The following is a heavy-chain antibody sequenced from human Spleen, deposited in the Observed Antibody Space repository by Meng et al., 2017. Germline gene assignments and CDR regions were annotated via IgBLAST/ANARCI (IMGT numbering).Heavy chain of an antibody. J-gene: IGHJ4*02. CDR1: GYNCPDYW. CDR3: ARVGNVYGGNSEF. D-gene: IGHD4-23*01. CDR2: IDPKSGDT. Sequence: QVQLVQSGAEGKKPVASGKVSGKPSGYNCPDYWLHWVRRAPGQGLEWMGRIDPKSGDTHYAQRFQGRVTMTGDTSISTAYMELSGLRSDDTAMYYCARVGNVYGGNSEFWGQGTLVTDSS. V-gene: IGHV1-2*06.